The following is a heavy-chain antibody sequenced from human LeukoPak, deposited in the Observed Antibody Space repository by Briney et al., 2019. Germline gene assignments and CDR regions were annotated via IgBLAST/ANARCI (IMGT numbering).Heavy chain of an antibody. CDR2: ISGSGGST. V-gene: IGHV3-23*01. J-gene: IGHJ4*02. Sequence: GGPETLPCTASRFPYNSYDMMWLPQAPGKAREGVSDISGSGGSTYYAVCVEGRFTISRDNSKNTLYLQMNSLRAEDTAVYYCAKTRGSYSNYFDYWGQGTLVTVSS. D-gene: IGHD1-26*01. CDR1: RFPYNSYD. CDR3: AKTRGSYSNYFDY.